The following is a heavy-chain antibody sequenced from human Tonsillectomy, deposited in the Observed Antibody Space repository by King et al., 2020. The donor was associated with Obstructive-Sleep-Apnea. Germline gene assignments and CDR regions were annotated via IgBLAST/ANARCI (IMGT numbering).Heavy chain of an antibody. D-gene: IGHD3-22*01. J-gene: IGHJ4*02. Sequence: QLQESGPGLVKPSETLSLTCTVSDYSISSDYYWGWIRQPPGKGLEWIGSSYHSGSTYYNPSPKSRVTISVDTSKNQFSLKLSSVTAADTAVYYCARADSSGYYNWVYWGQGTLVTVSS. CDR3: ARADSSGYYNWVY. V-gene: IGHV4-38-2*02. CDR1: DYSISSDYY. CDR2: SYHSGST.